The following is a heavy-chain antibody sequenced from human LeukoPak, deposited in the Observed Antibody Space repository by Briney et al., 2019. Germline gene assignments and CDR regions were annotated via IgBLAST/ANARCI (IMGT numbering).Heavy chain of an antibody. Sequence: GGSLRLSCAASGFTFSSYAMSWVRQAPGKGLEWVSSISGSGDSTYYADSVKGRFTVSRDNSKNTLFLQMNSLRAEDTAVYHCAKRGSPSSAFRSDYWGRGTLVTVSS. CDR1: GFTFSSYA. V-gene: IGHV3-23*01. CDR3: AKRGSPSSAFRSDY. D-gene: IGHD6-6*01. CDR2: ISGSGDST. J-gene: IGHJ4*02.